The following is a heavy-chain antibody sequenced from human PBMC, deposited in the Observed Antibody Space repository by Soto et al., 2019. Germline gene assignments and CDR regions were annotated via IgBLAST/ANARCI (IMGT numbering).Heavy chain of an antibody. Sequence: SQTLSLTCAISGDSVSSNRAAWNWIRQSPSRGLEWLGRTYYRSKWYHDYAVSVKSRITINPDTSKNQFSLQLNSVTPEDTAVYYCASLSGWPYDAFDIWGQGTMVTVSS. V-gene: IGHV6-1*01. CDR1: GDSVSSNRAA. D-gene: IGHD6-19*01. J-gene: IGHJ3*02. CDR3: ASLSGWPYDAFDI. CDR2: TYYRSKWYH.